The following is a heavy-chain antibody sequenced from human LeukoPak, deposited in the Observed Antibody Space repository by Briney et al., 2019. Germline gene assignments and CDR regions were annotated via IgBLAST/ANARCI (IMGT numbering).Heavy chain of an antibody. CDR3: VRDPVDY. V-gene: IGHV3-7*01. Sequence: GGSLRLSCAASGFTFNTYAMSWVRQAPGKGLEWVASIKQDASDKYYVDSVKGRFTISRDNAKNSLFLQMISLRAEDTALYYCVRDPVDYWGQGILVTVSS. J-gene: IGHJ4*02. CDR1: GFTFNTYA. CDR2: IKQDASDK.